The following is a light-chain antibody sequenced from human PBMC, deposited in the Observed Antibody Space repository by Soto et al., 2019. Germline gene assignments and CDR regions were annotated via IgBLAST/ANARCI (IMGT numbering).Light chain of an antibody. CDR1: QSVNTN. J-gene: IGKJ1*01. CDR2: AAS. Sequence: EVVMTQSPATLSVSPGERATLSCRASQSVNTNLAWYQQKPGQAPRVLIYAASTRATGTPDRFSGSGSGTDFTLTISSLQSEDFVLYYCQEYNDWPRGTFGQGTKVEVK. V-gene: IGKV3-15*01. CDR3: QEYNDWPRGT.